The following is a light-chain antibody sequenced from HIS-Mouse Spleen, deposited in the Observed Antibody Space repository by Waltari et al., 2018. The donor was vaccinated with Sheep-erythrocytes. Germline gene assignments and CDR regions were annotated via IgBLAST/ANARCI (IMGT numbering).Light chain of an antibody. CDR3: CSYAGSYNHV. Sequence: QSALTQPRSVSGSPGQSVTIPCTGTSSDVGGYNYVSWYQQHPGKAPKLMIYDVSKRPAWVPDRFPGSKSGNTASLTISGLQAEDEADYYCCSYAGSYNHVFATGTKVTVL. J-gene: IGLJ1*01. V-gene: IGLV2-11*01. CDR1: SSDVGGYNY. CDR2: DVS.